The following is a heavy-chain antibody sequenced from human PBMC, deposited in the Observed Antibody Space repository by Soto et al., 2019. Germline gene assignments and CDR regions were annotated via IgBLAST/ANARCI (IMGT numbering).Heavy chain of an antibody. CDR3: ARAQWLVLDY. CDR1: GGSISSGGYS. CDR2: IYHSGST. J-gene: IGHJ4*02. Sequence: SETLSVTCTVSGGSISSGGYSWIWIRQPPGKGLEWIGYIYHSGSTYYNPSLKSRVTISLDRSKNHFSLKLSSVSAADTAVYYCARAQWLVLDYWGQGTLVTVSS. D-gene: IGHD6-19*01. V-gene: IGHV4-30-2*01.